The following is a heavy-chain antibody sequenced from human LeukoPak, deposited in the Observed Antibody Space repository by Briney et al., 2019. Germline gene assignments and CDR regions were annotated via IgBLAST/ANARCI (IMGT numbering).Heavy chain of an antibody. Sequence: PGGPLRLSCAASRFTFSSYGMHWVRQAPGKGLEWVACIQYDGSNEQYADSVKGRFSISRDSSKNILYLQMNSLRAEDTAVYYCAKDRCSNGVGCYYYYMDVWGKGTTVTISS. D-gene: IGHD2-8*01. CDR2: IQYDGSNE. CDR1: RFTFSSYG. V-gene: IGHV3-30*02. CDR3: AKDRCSNGVGCYYYYMDV. J-gene: IGHJ6*03.